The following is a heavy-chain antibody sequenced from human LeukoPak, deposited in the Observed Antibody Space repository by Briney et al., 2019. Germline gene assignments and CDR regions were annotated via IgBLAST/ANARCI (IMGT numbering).Heavy chain of an antibody. Sequence: GGSLRLSCAASGLTFSDEYMSWIRQAPGKGLEWVSYISNTGDFIAYADSVKGRFTMSRDNAKNSLYLQMNSLRAEDTAVYYCARQTGSRRGSAFDYWGQGTLVTVSS. CDR1: GLTFSDEY. CDR2: ISNTGDFI. D-gene: IGHD3-16*01. V-gene: IGHV3-11*04. J-gene: IGHJ4*02. CDR3: ARQTGSRRGSAFDY.